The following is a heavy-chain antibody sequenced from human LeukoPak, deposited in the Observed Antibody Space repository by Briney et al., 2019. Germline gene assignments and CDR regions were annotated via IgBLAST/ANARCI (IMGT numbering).Heavy chain of an antibody. J-gene: IGHJ4*02. CDR2: MNPNSGNT. D-gene: IGHD6-19*01. Sequence: ASXKVSCKASGYTFTSYDINWVRQAPGQGLEWMGWMNPNSGNTGYAQKFQGRVTMTRNTSISTAYMELSSLRSEDTAVYYCARGQGSSGPRGFDYWGQGTLVTVSS. V-gene: IGHV1-8*01. CDR1: GYTFTSYD. CDR3: ARGQGSSGPRGFDY.